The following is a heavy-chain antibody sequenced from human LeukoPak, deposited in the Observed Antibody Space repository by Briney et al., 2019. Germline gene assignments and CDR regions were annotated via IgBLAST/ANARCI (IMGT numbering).Heavy chain of an antibody. V-gene: IGHV1-69*04. CDR2: IIPILGIA. CDR1: GGTFSSYA. D-gene: IGHD6-13*01. CDR3: ARLSSSWYPDY. Sequence: GASVKVSCKASGGTFSSYAISWVRQAPGQGLEWMGRIIPILGIANYAQKFQGRVTMTRDTSTSTVYMELSSLRSEDTAVYYCARLSSSWYPDYWGQGTLVTVSS. J-gene: IGHJ4*02.